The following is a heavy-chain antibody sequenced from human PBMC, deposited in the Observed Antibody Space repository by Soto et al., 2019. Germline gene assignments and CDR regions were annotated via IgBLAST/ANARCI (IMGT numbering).Heavy chain of an antibody. J-gene: IGHJ4*02. Sequence: EVQLLESGGGLVQPGGSLRLSCAASGFTFSTYAMSWVRQAPGKGLEWVSGMSGSGGSTYYADSVKGRFTISRDNSKKTLYLQMTSLRAEDTAVYYCMNLYSYGSGSYYKWGQGTLVTVSS. CDR1: GFTFSTYA. CDR3: MNLYSYGSGSYYK. CDR2: MSGSGGST. D-gene: IGHD3-10*01. V-gene: IGHV3-23*01.